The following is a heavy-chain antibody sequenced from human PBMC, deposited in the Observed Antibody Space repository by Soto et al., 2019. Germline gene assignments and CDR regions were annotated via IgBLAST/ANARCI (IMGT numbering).Heavy chain of an antibody. CDR2: INTYNGNT. V-gene: IGHV1-18*01. CDR3: AMVDVYVTPSPQDV. J-gene: IGHJ6*02. Sequence: QVQLVQSGAEVKNPGASVKVSCKASGYTFTRYGIGWARQAPGQGLEWMGWINTYNGNTKYAQNVQGRVTLTTDTSPSTAYMELRSLRSNDTAIYYCAMVDVYVTPSPQDVWGQGTTVIVSS. CDR1: GYTFTRYG. D-gene: IGHD3-16*01.